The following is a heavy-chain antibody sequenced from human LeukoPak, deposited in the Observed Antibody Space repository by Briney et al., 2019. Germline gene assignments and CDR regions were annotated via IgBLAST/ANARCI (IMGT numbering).Heavy chain of an antibody. V-gene: IGHV1-24*01. J-gene: IGHJ5*02. Sequence: ASVKVSCKVSGYTLTELSMHWVRQAPGKGLEWMGGFDPEDGETIYAQKFQGRVTMTEDTSTDTAYMELSGLRSEDTAVYYCATNGAGRYSGSYWWFDPWGQGTLVTVSS. CDR1: GYTLTELS. D-gene: IGHD1-26*01. CDR3: ATNGAGRYSGSYWWFDP. CDR2: FDPEDGET.